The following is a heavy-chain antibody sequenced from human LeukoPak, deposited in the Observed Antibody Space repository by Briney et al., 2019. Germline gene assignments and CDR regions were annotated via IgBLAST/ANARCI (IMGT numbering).Heavy chain of an antibody. J-gene: IGHJ4*02. Sequence: ASVKVSCKASGGTFSSYAISWVRQAPGQGLEWMGWISAYNGNTNYAQKLQGRVTMTTDTSTSTAYMELRSLRSDDTAVYYCARVGCSSTSCYSALDYWGQGTLVTVSS. CDR3: ARVGCSSTSCYSALDY. CDR2: ISAYNGNT. CDR1: GGTFSSYA. D-gene: IGHD2-2*01. V-gene: IGHV1-18*01.